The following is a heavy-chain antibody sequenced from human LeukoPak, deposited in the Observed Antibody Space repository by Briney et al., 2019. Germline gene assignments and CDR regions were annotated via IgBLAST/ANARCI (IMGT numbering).Heavy chain of an antibody. V-gene: IGHV3-15*01. CDR2: VKGKTDGETT. J-gene: IGHJ5*02. CDR3: STANKGYFS. Sequence: PGGSLRLSCAASGFSFSGAWMSWVRQAPGKGLEWIARVKGKTDGETTEYAAPVRGRFTISRDDSKTTLYLQMNSLKIEDTAVYHCSTANKGYFSWGQGTLVTVSS. D-gene: IGHD1-26*01. CDR1: GFSFSGAW.